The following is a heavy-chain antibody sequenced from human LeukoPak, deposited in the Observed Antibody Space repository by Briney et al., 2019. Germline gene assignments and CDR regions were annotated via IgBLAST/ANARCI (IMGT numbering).Heavy chain of an antibody. V-gene: IGHV4-38-2*02. J-gene: IGHJ3*02. CDR1: GYSISSGYH. Sequence: SETLSLTCTVSGYSISSGYHWGWIRQPPGKGLEWIGSIYHSGSTYYNPSLKSRVIISVDTSKNQFSLKLSSVTAADTAVYYCAKSNGYGLVDIWGQGTMVTVSS. CDR3: AKSNGYGLVDI. D-gene: IGHD3-10*01. CDR2: IYHSGST.